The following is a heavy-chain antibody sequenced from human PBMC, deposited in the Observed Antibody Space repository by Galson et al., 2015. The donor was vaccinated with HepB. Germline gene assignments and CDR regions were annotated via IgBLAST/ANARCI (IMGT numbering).Heavy chain of an antibody. J-gene: IGHJ6*02. V-gene: IGHV1-18*04. D-gene: IGHD2-8*01. CDR2: ISAYNGNT. CDR3: ARSERCTNGVCYAPDYYYGMDV. CDR1: GYTFTSYG. Sequence: SVKVSCKASGYTFTSYGISWVRQAPGQGLEWMGWISAYNGNTNYAQKLQGRVTMTTDTSTSTAYMELRSLRSDDTAAYYCARSERCTNGVCYAPDYYYGMDVWGQGTTVTVSS.